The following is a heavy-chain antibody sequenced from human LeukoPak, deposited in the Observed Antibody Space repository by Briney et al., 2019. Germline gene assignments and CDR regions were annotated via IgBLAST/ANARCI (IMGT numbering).Heavy chain of an antibody. Sequence: PGGSLILSCAASGFTFSSYGMSWVRQAPGKGLEWVSAMSGDGATTYYADSVKGRFTISRDNSKNALYLQINNLGAEDTAVYYCAKDRTGAMLYFDCWGQGTLVTVSS. J-gene: IGHJ4*02. V-gene: IGHV3-23*01. CDR2: MSGDGATT. D-gene: IGHD1-26*01. CDR3: AKDRTGAMLYFDC. CDR1: GFTFSSYG.